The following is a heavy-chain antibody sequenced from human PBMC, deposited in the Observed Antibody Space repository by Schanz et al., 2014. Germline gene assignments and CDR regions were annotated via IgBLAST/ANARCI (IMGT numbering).Heavy chain of an antibody. J-gene: IGHJ4*02. CDR2: IYASGAT. V-gene: IGHV3-23*05. CDR3: ASPSGYSDYGTYFDF. Sequence: EVQLLDSGGGLVQPGGSLRLSCAASGFTFSTYAMSWVRQAPGKGLEWVSAIYASGATYYADSVKRRFTISRDNSKNTLYLHMNTLRSEDTAVYYCASPSGYSDYGTYFDFWGQGTLVTVSS. D-gene: IGHD5-12*01. CDR1: GFTFSTYA.